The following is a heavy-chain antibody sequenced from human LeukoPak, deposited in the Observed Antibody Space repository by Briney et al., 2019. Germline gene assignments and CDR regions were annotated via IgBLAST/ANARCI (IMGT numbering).Heavy chain of an antibody. V-gene: IGHV4-59*02. CDR2: IYYSGST. Sequence: PSETLSLTCTVSGGSVSSYYWSWIRQPPGKGLEWIGYIYYSGSTNYNPSLKSRVTISVDTSKNQFSLKLSSVTAADTAVYYCARRPILWFGGVYGMDVWGQGTTVTVSS. CDR1: GGSVSSYY. D-gene: IGHD3-10*01. J-gene: IGHJ6*02. CDR3: ARRPILWFGGVYGMDV.